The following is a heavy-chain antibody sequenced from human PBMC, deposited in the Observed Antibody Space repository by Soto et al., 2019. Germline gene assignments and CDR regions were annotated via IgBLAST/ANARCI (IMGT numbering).Heavy chain of an antibody. Sequence: GESLKISCKGSGYIFSSYWIGWVRQVPGKGLEWMGNIYPGDSDTRYSPSFQGQVTISIDKSINTAYLQWSSLRASDTAMYYCARPYGGNSPLFDDWGQGTLVTVSS. CDR3: ARPYGGNSPLFDD. D-gene: IGHD2-21*02. V-gene: IGHV5-51*03. CDR1: GYIFSSYW. CDR2: IYPGDSDT. J-gene: IGHJ4*01.